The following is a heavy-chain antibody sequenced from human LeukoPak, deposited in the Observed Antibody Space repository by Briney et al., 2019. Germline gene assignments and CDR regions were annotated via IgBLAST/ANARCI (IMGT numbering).Heavy chain of an antibody. J-gene: IGHJ4*02. CDR3: ARAGSHRNSGYDY. D-gene: IGHD5-12*01. V-gene: IGHV3-48*04. Sequence: GGSLRLSCAASGVTFSNYSMNWVRQAPGKGLEWVSYISSSSSTMYYPDSVRGRFTISRDNAKNSLYLQMNSLRAEDTAVYYCARAGSHRNSGYDYWGQGTLVTVSS. CDR1: GVTFSNYS. CDR2: ISSSSSTM.